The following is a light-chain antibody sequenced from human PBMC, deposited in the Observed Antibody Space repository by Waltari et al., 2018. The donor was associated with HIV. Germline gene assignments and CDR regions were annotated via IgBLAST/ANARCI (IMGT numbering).Light chain of an antibody. V-gene: IGLV2-11*01. CDR3: CSYGGSYTSV. Sequence: QSALTQPRSVSGSPGQSVPISCPGTSSDVGGYTYVSWYQQHPGKAPKLIIYEVNNRPSGVPDRFSGSKSGNTASLTISGLQAEDEADYYCCSYGGSYTSVFGGGTQLTVL. CDR2: EVN. CDR1: SSDVGGYTY. J-gene: IGLJ2*01.